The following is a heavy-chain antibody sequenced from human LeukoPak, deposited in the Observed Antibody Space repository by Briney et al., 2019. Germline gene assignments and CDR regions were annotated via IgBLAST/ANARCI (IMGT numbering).Heavy chain of an antibody. Sequence: PGGSLRLSCAAPGFTFSSYGMPWVRQAPGRGLEWGAVIWYDGSKNNYADSVKGRFTISRDNSKNTLYLQMNSLRAEDTAVYYCARDPQDIVVVPAANDVYYYYGMDVWGKGTTVTVSS. D-gene: IGHD2-2*01. CDR1: GFTFSSYG. J-gene: IGHJ6*04. CDR2: IWYDGSKN. CDR3: ARDPQDIVVVPAANDVYYYYGMDV. V-gene: IGHV3-33*01.